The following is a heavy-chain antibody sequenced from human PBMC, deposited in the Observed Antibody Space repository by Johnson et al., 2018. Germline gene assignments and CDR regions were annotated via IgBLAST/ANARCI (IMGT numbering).Heavy chain of an antibody. J-gene: IGHJ6*03. CDR2: VSYDGIDK. CDR3: AKSPQQLEGYHYYMGV. D-gene: IGHD6-13*01. Sequence: QVQLVQSGGGVVQPGRSLRLSCAASGFTFSSYGMHWVRQAPGKGLEWVAVVSYDGIDKYYADSVKGRFTISRDNSKNTLYLQMNSLRDEDTAVYYCAKSPQQLEGYHYYMGVWGKGTTVTVSS. V-gene: IGHV3-30*18. CDR1: GFTFSSYG.